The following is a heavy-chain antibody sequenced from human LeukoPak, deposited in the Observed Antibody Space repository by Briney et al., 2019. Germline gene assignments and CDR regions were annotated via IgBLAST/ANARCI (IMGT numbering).Heavy chain of an antibody. CDR2: MNPNSGNT. J-gene: IGHJ6*03. Sequence: ASVKVSCKASGYTFTSYDINWVRQAAGQGLEWMGWMNPNSGNTVYAQKLQGRVNINRNTSISTAYMELSRLRSEETAVYYCARGPLSCSGGSCYSRGYYYMDVWGKGTTVTVSS. D-gene: IGHD2-15*01. CDR3: ARGPLSCSGGSCYSRGYYYMDV. CDR1: GYTFTSYD. V-gene: IGHV1-8*03.